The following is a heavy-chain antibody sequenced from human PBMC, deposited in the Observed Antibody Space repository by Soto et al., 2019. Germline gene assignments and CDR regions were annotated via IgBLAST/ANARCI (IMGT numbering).Heavy chain of an antibody. Sequence: GGSLRLSXAASGFTFSSYGMHWVRQAPGKGLEWVAVIWYDGSNKYYADSVKGRFTISRDNSKNTLYLQMNSLRAEDTAVYYCARPRYSSRNSPPYYYGMDVWGQGTTVTVSS. D-gene: IGHD6-13*01. CDR3: ARPRYSSRNSPPYYYGMDV. CDR2: IWYDGSNK. V-gene: IGHV3-33*01. J-gene: IGHJ6*02. CDR1: GFTFSSYG.